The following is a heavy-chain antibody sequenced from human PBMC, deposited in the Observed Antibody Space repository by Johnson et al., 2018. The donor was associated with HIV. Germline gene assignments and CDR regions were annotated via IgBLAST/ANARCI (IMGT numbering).Heavy chain of an antibody. CDR2: ISWNGGNT. V-gene: IGHV3-20*04. J-gene: IGHJ3*02. CDR3: AKTGVGATDAAFDI. CDR1: GFTFDDYG. Sequence: VQLVESGGGVVRPGGSLRLSCAASGFTFDDYGMSWVRQAPGKGLEWVSGISWNGGNTDYADSVKGRFTISRDHAKNSLYLQMISLRAEDTATYYCAKTGVGATDAAFDIWGQGTMVTVSS. D-gene: IGHD1-26*01.